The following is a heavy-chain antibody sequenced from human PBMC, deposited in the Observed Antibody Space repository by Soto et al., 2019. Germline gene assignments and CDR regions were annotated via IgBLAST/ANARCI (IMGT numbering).Heavy chain of an antibody. CDR2: IYYSGST. CDR3: ARGGVVITDLFDY. J-gene: IGHJ4*02. CDR1: GGSISSGGYY. D-gene: IGHD3-22*01. V-gene: IGHV4-31*03. Sequence: QVQLQESGPGLVKPSQTLSLTCTVSGGSISSGGYYWSWIRQHPGKGLEWIGYIYYSGSTYYNPSLKRRVTISVDTSKNQFALKLSSVTAADTAVYYCARGGVVITDLFDYWGQGTLVTVSS.